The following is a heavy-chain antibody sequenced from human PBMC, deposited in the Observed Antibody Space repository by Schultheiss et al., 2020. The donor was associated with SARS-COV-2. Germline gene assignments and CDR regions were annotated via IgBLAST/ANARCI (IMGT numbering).Heavy chain of an antibody. D-gene: IGHD6-19*01. Sequence: GGSLRLSCAASGFTFSSYSMNWVRQAPGKGLEWVSYISSSSSTIYYADSVKGRFTISRDNAKNSLYLQMNSLRAEDTAVYYCAKDVGAVADTDAFDIWGQGTMVTVSS. V-gene: IGHV3-48*01. CDR3: AKDVGAVADTDAFDI. CDR2: ISSSSSTI. CDR1: GFTFSSYS. J-gene: IGHJ3*02.